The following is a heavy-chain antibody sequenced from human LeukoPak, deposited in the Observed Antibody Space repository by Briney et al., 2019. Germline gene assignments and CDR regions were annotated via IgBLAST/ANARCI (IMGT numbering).Heavy chain of an antibody. V-gene: IGHV3-21*01. CDR2: ISSSGRFK. CDR1: RFTFTSHT. Sequence: PGGSLRLSCAASRFTFTSHTITWVRQAPGKGLEWVSCISSSGRFKYYADSVKGRFTISRDTAKNSLFLQMNSLRAEDTAVYYCARDLIVSGESPFYFDSWGQGTLVTVSS. D-gene: IGHD2/OR15-2a*01. J-gene: IGHJ4*02. CDR3: ARDLIVSGESPFYFDS.